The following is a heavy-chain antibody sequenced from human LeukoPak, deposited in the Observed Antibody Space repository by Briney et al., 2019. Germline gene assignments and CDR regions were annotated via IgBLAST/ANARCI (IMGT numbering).Heavy chain of an antibody. D-gene: IGHD6-13*01. Sequence: SVTVSCTAAGFTFTISAMQWVRQVRGQRLAWIGWIVVGSGNTNYAQKFQERVTITRDMSTSTAYMELSSLRSEDTAVYYCAVGAAAGTMGDYWGQGTLVTVSS. V-gene: IGHV1-58*02. J-gene: IGHJ4*02. CDR1: GFTFTISA. CDR3: AVGAAAGTMGDY. CDR2: IVVGSGNT.